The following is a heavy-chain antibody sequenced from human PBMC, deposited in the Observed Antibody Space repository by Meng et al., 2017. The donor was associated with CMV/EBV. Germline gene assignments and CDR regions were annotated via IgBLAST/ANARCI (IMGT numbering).Heavy chain of an antibody. D-gene: IGHD3-3*01. CDR1: GFTFSGYG. V-gene: IGHV3-74*01. Sequence: GGSLRLPCAASGFTFSGYGMHWVRQAPGKGLVGVSRINSDGSGTSYADSVKGRFTISRDNAKNTLYLQMNSLRAEDTAVYYCARDLPYDFWSGYYRYYYYGMDVWGQGTTVTVSS. CDR3: ARDLPYDFWSGYYRYYYYGMDV. J-gene: IGHJ6*02. CDR2: INSDGSGT.